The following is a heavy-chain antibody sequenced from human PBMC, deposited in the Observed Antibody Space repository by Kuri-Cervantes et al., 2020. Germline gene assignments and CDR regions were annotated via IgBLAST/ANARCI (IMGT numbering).Heavy chain of an antibody. V-gene: IGHV3-30-3*01. J-gene: IGHJ4*02. CDR1: GFTFSSYA. CDR3: ARDRLRGTSCMGY. CDR2: ISYDGSNK. Sequence: GGSLRLSCAASGFTFSSYAMHWVRQAPGKGLEWVAVISYDGSNKYYADSVKGRFTISRDNSKNTLYVQMNSLRAEDTAVYYCARDRLRGTSCMGYWGQGTLVTVSS. D-gene: IGHD2-2*01.